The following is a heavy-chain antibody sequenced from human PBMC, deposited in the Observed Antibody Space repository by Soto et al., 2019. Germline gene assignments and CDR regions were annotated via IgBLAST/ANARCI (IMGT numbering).Heavy chain of an antibody. D-gene: IGHD6-6*01. CDR2: ISYDGSNK. CDR1: GFTFSSYA. V-gene: IGHV3-30-3*01. J-gene: IGHJ6*02. CDR3: ARDIWEQLVPHYYYGMDV. Sequence: GGSLRLSCAASGFTFSSYAMHWVRQAPGKGLEWVAVISYDGSNKYYADSVKGRFTISRDNSKNTLYLQMNSLRAEDTAVYYCARDIWEQLVPHYYYGMDVWGQGTTVTVSS.